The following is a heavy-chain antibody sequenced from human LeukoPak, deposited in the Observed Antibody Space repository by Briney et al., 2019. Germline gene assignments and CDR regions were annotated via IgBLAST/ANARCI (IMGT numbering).Heavy chain of an antibody. D-gene: IGHD3-10*01. J-gene: IGHJ3*01. V-gene: IGHV4-34*01. CDR2: INHSGSP. CDR3: ASDLSDYYGSGRYRPIAAFDL. CDR1: GGSFSGYY. Sequence: SETLSLTCAVYGGSFSGYYWSWIRQPPGKGLEWIGEINHSGSPNYNPSLKSRVTISIDTSKNQFSLKLNPVTAADTAVYYCASDLSDYYGSGRYRPIAAFDLWRQGTMVSVPS.